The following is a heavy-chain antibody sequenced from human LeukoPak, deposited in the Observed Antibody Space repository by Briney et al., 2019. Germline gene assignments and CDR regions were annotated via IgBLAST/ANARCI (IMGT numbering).Heavy chain of an antibody. D-gene: IGHD4-17*01. CDR1: GYTFTSYG. CDR3: ARDYTPFECTVTANWFDP. Sequence: ASVKVSCKASGYTFTSYGISWVRQAPGQGLEWMGWISAYNGNTNYAQKLQGRVTMTTDTSTSTAYMELRSLRSDDTAVYYCARDYTPFECTVTANWFDPWGQGTLVTVSS. J-gene: IGHJ5*02. CDR2: ISAYNGNT. V-gene: IGHV1-18*04.